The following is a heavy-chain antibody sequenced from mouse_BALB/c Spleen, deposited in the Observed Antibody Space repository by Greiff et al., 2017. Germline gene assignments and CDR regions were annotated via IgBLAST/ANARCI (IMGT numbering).Heavy chain of an antibody. CDR3: ARRDYDYEGAWFAD. V-gene: IGHV1-80*01. CDR2: IYPGDGDT. J-gene: IGHJ3*01. Sequence: QVQLQQSGAELVRPGSSVKISCKASGYAFSSYWMNWVKQRPGQGLEWIGQIYPGDGDTNYNGKFKGKATLTADKSSSTAYMQLSSLTSEDSAVYFCARRDYDYEGAWFADWGQGTLVTVSA. D-gene: IGHD2-4*01. CDR1: GYAFSSYW.